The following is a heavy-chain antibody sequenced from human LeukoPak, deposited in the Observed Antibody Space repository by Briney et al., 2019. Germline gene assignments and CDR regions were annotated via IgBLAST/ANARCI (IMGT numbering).Heavy chain of an antibody. CDR2: IVVGSGNT. V-gene: IGHV1-58*01. Sequence: GTSVKVSCKASGFTFTSSAVQWVRQARGQRLEWIGWIVVGSGNTNYAQKFQERVTITRDMSTSTAYMELSSLRSEDTAVYYCAAGCSGGSRYSFYYYGMDVWGKGTTVTVSS. D-gene: IGHD2-15*01. J-gene: IGHJ6*04. CDR1: GFTFTSSA. CDR3: AAGCSGGSRYSFYYYGMDV.